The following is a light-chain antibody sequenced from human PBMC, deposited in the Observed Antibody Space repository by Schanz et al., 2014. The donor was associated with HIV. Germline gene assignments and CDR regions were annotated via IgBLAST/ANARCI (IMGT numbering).Light chain of an antibody. Sequence: QSVLTQPPSASGTPGQRVTISCSGSSSNFRSNAVNWYQQLPGTAPKLVIYNTYHRPSGVPDRFSGSGSGTSASLAISGLQSDDEADYYCAGWDDSLNGWVFGGGTKLTVL. J-gene: IGLJ3*02. CDR2: NTY. CDR1: SSNFRSNA. V-gene: IGLV1-44*01. CDR3: AGWDDSLNGWV.